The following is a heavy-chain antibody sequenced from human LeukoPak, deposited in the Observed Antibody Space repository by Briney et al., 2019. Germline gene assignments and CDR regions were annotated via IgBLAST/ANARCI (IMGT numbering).Heavy chain of an antibody. D-gene: IGHD3-16*02. CDR3: ARAYDYVWGSYRYANDY. V-gene: IGHV3-21*01. J-gene: IGHJ4*02. Sequence: GGSLRLSCAASGFTFSNAWMSWVRQAPGKGLEWVSSISSSSSYIYYADSVKGRFTISRDNAKNSLYLQMNSLRAEDTAVYYCARAYDYVWGSYRYANDYWGQGTLVTVSS. CDR2: ISSSSSYI. CDR1: GFTFSNAW.